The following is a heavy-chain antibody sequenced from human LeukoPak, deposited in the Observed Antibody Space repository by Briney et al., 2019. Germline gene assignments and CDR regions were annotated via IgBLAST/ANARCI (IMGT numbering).Heavy chain of an antibody. J-gene: IGHJ4*02. Sequence: SKTLSLTCTVSGGSITSSSYYWGWIRQPPGKGLEWIGDIYYSGNTYYNPSLKSRVTISVDTSKNQFSLKLSSVTVADTAVYYCARAWEYNSGYYADYWGQGTLVTVSS. D-gene: IGHD3-22*01. CDR2: IYYSGNT. V-gene: IGHV4-39*07. CDR3: ARAWEYNSGYYADY. CDR1: GGSITSSSYY.